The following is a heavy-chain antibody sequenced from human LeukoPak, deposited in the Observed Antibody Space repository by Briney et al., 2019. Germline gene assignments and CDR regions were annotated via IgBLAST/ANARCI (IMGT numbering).Heavy chain of an antibody. Sequence: GGSLRLSCAASGFTFSNAWMSWVRQAPGKGMGWVGRIKSKTDGGTTDYAAPVKGRFTISRDDSKNTLYLQMKSLKTEDTAVYYCTTGTTDIVVVPAAPSAFDIWGQGTMVTVSS. CDR2: IKSKTDGGTT. V-gene: IGHV3-15*01. CDR1: GFTFSNAW. J-gene: IGHJ3*02. CDR3: TTGTTDIVVVPAAPSAFDI. D-gene: IGHD2-2*01.